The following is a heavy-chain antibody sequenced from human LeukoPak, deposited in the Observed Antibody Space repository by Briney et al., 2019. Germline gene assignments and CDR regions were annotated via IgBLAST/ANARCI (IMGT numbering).Heavy chain of an antibody. CDR2: IYSGGNT. CDR3: ASERRYDFWSGYGY. V-gene: IGHV3-53*04. D-gene: IGHD3-3*01. Sequence: GGSLRLSCAASGFTAVSSNYMSWVRQAPGKGLEWVSVIYSGGNTYYADFVKGRFTISRHNSKNTLYLQMNSLRAEDTAVYYCASERRYDFWSGYGYWGQGIQVTVSS. J-gene: IGHJ4*02. CDR1: GFTAVSSNY.